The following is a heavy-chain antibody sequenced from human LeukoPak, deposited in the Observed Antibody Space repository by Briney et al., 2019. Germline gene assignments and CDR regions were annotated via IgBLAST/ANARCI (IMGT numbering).Heavy chain of an antibody. V-gene: IGHV1-18*01. CDR1: VCTFTSYG. Sequence: AAVPVPCKACVCTFTSYGIIWVGQAPGQGIEWMGCISAYNGNTNYAQKLQGRVTMTTDTSTSTAEMELRSLRSDDTGVYYCASDSFDYWGQGTLVTVSA. CDR2: ISAYNGNT. CDR3: ASDSFDY. J-gene: IGHJ4*02.